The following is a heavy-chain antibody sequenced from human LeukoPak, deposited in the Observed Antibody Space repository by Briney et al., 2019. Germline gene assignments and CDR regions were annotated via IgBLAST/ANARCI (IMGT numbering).Heavy chain of an antibody. CDR3: AREGAGYFDPNHLNYGLDV. V-gene: IGHV3-30*03. CDR2: ISYDGSNK. D-gene: IGHD3-9*01. CDR1: GFTFSSYA. J-gene: IGHJ6*02. Sequence: GGSLRLSCAASGFTFSSYAMSWVRQAPGKGLEWVAVISYDGSNKYYAESVKGRFTISRDNSKYTLDLQMNSLRPEDTAVYYCAREGAGYFDPNHLNYGLDVWGQGTTVTVSS.